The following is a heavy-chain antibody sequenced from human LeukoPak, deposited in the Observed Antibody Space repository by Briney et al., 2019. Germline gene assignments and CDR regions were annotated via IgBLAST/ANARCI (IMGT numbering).Heavy chain of an antibody. J-gene: IGHJ3*02. CDR2: MNPNSGNT. D-gene: IGHD6-13*01. CDR3: ASWVWSSSWFGDAFDI. CDR1: GYTFTSYD. V-gene: IGHV1-8*01. Sequence: ASVKVSCKASGYTFTSYDINWVRQGTGQGLEWMGWMNPNSGNTGYAQKFQGRVTMTRNTSISTASMELSSLRSEDTAVYYCASWVWSSSWFGDAFDIWGQGTMVTVSS.